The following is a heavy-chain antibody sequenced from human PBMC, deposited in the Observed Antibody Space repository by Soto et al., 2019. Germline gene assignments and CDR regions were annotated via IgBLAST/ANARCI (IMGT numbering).Heavy chain of an antibody. CDR3: ARGSSSWASPGWFDP. Sequence: QVQLVESGGGVVQPGRSLGLSCAASGFTFSSYAMHWVRQAPGKGLEWVAVISYDGSNKYYADSVKGRFTISRDNSKNTLYLQMNSLRAEDTAVYYCARGSSSWASPGWFDPWGQGTLVTVSS. CDR1: GFTFSSYA. J-gene: IGHJ5*02. CDR2: ISYDGSNK. V-gene: IGHV3-30-3*01. D-gene: IGHD6-13*01.